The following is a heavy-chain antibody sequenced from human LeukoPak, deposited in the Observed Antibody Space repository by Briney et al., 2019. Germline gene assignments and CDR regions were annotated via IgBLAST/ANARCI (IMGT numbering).Heavy chain of an antibody. V-gene: IGHV4-39*01. CDR3: AGAYYYDSSGSEDYFDY. CDR2: IYYSGST. J-gene: IGHJ4*02. Sequence: KPSETLSLTCTVSGGSISGSSYYWGWIRQPPGKGLEWIGSIYYSGSTYYNPSLKSRVTISVDTSKNQFSLKLSSVTAADTAVYYCAGAYYYDSSGSEDYFDYWGQGTLVTVSS. CDR1: GGSISGSSYY. D-gene: IGHD3-22*01.